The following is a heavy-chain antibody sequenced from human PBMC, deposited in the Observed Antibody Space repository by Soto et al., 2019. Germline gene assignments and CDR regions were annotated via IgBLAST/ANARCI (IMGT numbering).Heavy chain of an antibody. D-gene: IGHD2-21*01. V-gene: IGHV4-39*01. Sequence: SETLSLTCTVSGGSISSSSYYWGWIRQPPGKGLEWIGSIYYSGSTYYNPSLKSRVTISVDTSKNQFSLKLSSVTAADTAVYYCARHRQQPPSISNWFDPWGQGTLVTVSS. CDR3: ARHRQQPPSISNWFDP. CDR2: IYYSGST. CDR1: GGSISSSSYY. J-gene: IGHJ5*02.